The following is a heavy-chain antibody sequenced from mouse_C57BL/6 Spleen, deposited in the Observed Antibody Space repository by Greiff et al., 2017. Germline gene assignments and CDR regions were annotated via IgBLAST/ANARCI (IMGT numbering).Heavy chain of an antibody. CDR1: GFTFSDYY. Sequence: DVHLVESGGGLVQPGGSLKLSCAASGFTFSDYYMYWVRQTPEKRLEWVAYISNGGGSTYYPDTVKGRFTISRDNAKNTLYLQMSRLKSEDTAMYYCARQQIYYYGSSGGYFDVWGTGTTVTVSS. D-gene: IGHD1-1*01. J-gene: IGHJ1*03. V-gene: IGHV5-12*01. CDR2: ISNGGGST. CDR3: ARQQIYYYGSSGGYFDV.